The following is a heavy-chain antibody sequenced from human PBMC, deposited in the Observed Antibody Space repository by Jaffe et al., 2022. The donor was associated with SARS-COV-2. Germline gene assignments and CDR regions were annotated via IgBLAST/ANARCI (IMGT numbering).Heavy chain of an antibody. CDR2: IYYSGST. Sequence: QVQLQESGPGLVKPSQTLSLTCTVSGGSISSGGYYWSWIRQHPGKGLEWIGYIYYSGSTYYNPSLKSRVTISVDTSKNQFSLKLSSVTAADTAVYYCARVHKWSSWGGWFDPWGQGTLVTVSS. J-gene: IGHJ5*02. CDR3: ARVHKWSSWGGWFDP. D-gene: IGHD3-3*01. CDR1: GGSISSGGYY. V-gene: IGHV4-31*03.